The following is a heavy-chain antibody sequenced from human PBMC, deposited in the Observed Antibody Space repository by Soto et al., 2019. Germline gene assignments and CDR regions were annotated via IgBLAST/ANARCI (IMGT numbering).Heavy chain of an antibody. J-gene: IGHJ4*02. CDR3: ARGSGYSYGLSDY. V-gene: IGHV4-59*01. Sequence: SETLSLTCTVSGGSISSYYWSWIRQPPGRGLEWIGYIYYSGSTNYNPSLKSRVTISVDTSKNQFSLQLSSVTAADTAVYYCARGSGYSYGLSDYWGQGTLVTVSS. CDR2: IYYSGST. D-gene: IGHD5-18*01. CDR1: GGSISSYY.